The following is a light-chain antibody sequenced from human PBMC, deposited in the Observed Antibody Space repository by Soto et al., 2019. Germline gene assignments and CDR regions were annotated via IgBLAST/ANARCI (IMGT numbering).Light chain of an antibody. CDR1: QSVSSSY. CDR2: GAS. Sequence: ELVLTQSPGTLSLSPGERATLSCRASQSVSSSYLAWYQQKPGQAPRLLIYGASSRATGIPDRFSGSWSGTDFTLTISRLEPEDFAVYYCQQYCSSYTFGQGTKLEIK. CDR3: QQYCSSYT. J-gene: IGKJ2*01. V-gene: IGKV3-20*01.